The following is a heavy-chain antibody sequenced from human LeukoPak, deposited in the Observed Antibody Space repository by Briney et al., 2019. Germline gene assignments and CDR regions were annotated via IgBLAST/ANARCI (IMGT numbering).Heavy chain of an antibody. D-gene: IGHD4-23*01. V-gene: IGHV3-23*01. CDR3: AKEKTTVRTPGIDY. CDR2: ISGSSDTT. Sequence: GGSLRLSCIASGFSFSTYAMSWVRQAPGKGLEWVSVISGSSDTTYYADSVKGRFTISRDNSKNTLYLQMNSLRAEDTAVYYCAKEKTTVRTPGIDYWGQGTLVTVSS. CDR1: GFSFSTYA. J-gene: IGHJ4*02.